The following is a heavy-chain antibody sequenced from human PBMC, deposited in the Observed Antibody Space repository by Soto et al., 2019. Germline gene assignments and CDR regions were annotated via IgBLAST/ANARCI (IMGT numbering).Heavy chain of an antibody. Sequence: GGSLRLSCAASGFSFSSYSMNWVRQAPGKGLEWVSSISRSSSYIYYADSVKGRFTISRDNAKNSLYLQMNSLRAEDTAVYYCARDLHDYVSFRFDPWGQGTLVTVSS. CDR3: ARDLHDYVSFRFDP. V-gene: IGHV3-21*01. J-gene: IGHJ5*02. D-gene: IGHD3-16*01. CDR2: ISRSSSYI. CDR1: GFSFSSYS.